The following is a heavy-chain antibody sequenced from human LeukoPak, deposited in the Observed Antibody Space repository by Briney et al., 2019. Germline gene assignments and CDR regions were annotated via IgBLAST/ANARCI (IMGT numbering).Heavy chain of an antibody. Sequence: GASVKVSCKASGYTFTGNFLHWVRQAPGQGFEWMGIIKVSGGSTSYAQKFQGRVTMTRDTSTSTVYMELRSLRSEDTAVYYCARGGGDDSAAPFDLWGQGALVTASS. J-gene: IGHJ4*02. V-gene: IGHV1-46*01. CDR2: IKVSGGST. D-gene: IGHD2-21*02. CDR3: ARGGGDDSAAPFDL. CDR1: GYTFTGNF.